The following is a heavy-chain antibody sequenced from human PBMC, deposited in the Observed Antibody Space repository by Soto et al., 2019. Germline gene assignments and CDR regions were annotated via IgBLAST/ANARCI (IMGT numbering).Heavy chain of an antibody. CDR2: IFSSRIT. Sequence: SETLSLPCPVSGFSITSRSYYWGWIRQPPGRGLERIGGIFSSRITYYTPSLKSQVTIYVATSKNQLSLKPSSVSAADTAVYYCARPDSGSRGFDYWGQGTLVTVSS. CDR1: GFSITSRSYY. J-gene: IGHJ4*02. V-gene: IGHV4-39*01. CDR3: ARPDSGSRGFDY. D-gene: IGHD1-26*01.